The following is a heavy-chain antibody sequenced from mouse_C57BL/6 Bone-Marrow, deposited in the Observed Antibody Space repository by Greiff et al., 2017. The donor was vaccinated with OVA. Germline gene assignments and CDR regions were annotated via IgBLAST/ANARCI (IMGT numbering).Heavy chain of an antibody. CDR1: GYAFSSSW. D-gene: IGHD4-1*01. CDR2: IYPGDGAT. CDR3: ASRNWAFDY. J-gene: IGHJ2*01. V-gene: IGHV1-82*01. Sequence: QVQLQQSGPELVKPGASVKISCKASGYAFSSSWMNWVQQRPGKGLEWIGRIYPGDGATNYNGKFKGKATLTANKSSSTAYMQLSSLTSEDSAVYFCASRNWAFDYWGQGTTLTVSS.